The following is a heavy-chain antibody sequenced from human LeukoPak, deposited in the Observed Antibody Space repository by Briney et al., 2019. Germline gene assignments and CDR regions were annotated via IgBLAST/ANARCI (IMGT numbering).Heavy chain of an antibody. J-gene: IGHJ4*02. Sequence: ASVKVSCKASGGTFSSYAISWVRQAPGQGLEWMGWISAYNGNTNYAQKLQGRVTMTTDTSTSTAYMELRSLRSDDTAVYYCARETLFPYCSSTSCPSDYWGQGTLVTVSS. CDR3: ARETLFPYCSSTSCPSDY. V-gene: IGHV1-18*01. D-gene: IGHD2-2*01. CDR1: GGTFSSYA. CDR2: ISAYNGNT.